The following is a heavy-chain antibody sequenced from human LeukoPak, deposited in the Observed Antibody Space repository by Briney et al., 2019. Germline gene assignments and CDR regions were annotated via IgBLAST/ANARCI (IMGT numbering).Heavy chain of an antibody. Sequence: GGSLRLSCAASGFTFSSYGMHWVRQAPGKGLEWVAVISYDGSNKYYADSVKGRFTISRDNSKNTLYLQMNSLRAEDTAVYYCAKDPLTTVTAFEVWGQGTLVTVSS. J-gene: IGHJ4*02. V-gene: IGHV3-30*18. CDR3: AKDPLTTVTAFEV. D-gene: IGHD4-17*01. CDR1: GFTFSSYG. CDR2: ISYDGSNK.